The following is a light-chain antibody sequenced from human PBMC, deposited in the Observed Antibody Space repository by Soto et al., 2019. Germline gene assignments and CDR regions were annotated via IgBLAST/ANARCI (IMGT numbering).Light chain of an antibody. J-gene: IGLJ3*02. CDR2: EVS. CDR1: SSDIGGYNF. V-gene: IGLV2-8*01. CDR3: SSYAGTNNLGV. Sequence: QSALTQPPSASGSPGQSVTISCTGTSSDIGGYNFVSWYQQHPGKAPKLIIYEVSKRPSGVPDRFSGSKSGNTASLTVSGLQADDEGEYYCSSYAGTNNLGVFGGGTKLTVL.